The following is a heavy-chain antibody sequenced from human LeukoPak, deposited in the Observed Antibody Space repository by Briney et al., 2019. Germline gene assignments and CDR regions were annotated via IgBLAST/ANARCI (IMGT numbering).Heavy chain of an antibody. Sequence: ASVKVSCKASGYTFTSYYMHWVRQAPGQGLEWMGIINPSGGSTSYAQKFQSRVTMTRDTSTSTVYMELSSLRSEDTAVYYCAVCGISREMATISGGFDYWGQGTLVTVSS. CDR1: GYTFTSYY. J-gene: IGHJ4*02. CDR2: INPSGGST. V-gene: IGHV1-46*01. D-gene: IGHD5-24*01. CDR3: AVCGISREMATISGGFDY.